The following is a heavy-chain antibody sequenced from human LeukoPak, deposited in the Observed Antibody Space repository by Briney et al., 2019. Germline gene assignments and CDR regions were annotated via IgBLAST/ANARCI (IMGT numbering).Heavy chain of an antibody. CDR3: ARRRAAPGDEGYYFDF. Sequence: SETLSLTCAVYGVSLVPNYWSWIRQPPGKGLQWLGEINHSGSTNYKPSLKSRVTISVDTSKNQFSLKVTSVTAADTAVYYCARRRAAPGDEGYYFDFWGQGALVSVSS. V-gene: IGHV4-34*01. CDR2: INHSGST. CDR1: GVSLVPNY. J-gene: IGHJ4*02. D-gene: IGHD6-13*01.